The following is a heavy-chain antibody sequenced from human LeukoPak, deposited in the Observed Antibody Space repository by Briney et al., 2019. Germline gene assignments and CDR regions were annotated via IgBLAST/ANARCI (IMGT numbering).Heavy chain of an antibody. CDR3: ASVYKYGMDG. CDR1: GYTVTNYY. CDR2: LNPRGGSS. J-gene: IGHJ6*02. Sequence: ASVNVSCKASGYTVTNYYMHWVRPAPGQGLEWVGRLNPRGGSSSTAHKSQGKATLTRATSKSTVSMELSSLRSENTAVYVCASVYKYGMDGWGQGTTVIVSS. V-gene: IGHV1-46*01.